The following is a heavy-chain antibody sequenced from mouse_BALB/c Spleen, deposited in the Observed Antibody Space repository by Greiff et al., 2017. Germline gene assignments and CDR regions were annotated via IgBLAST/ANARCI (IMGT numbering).Heavy chain of an antibody. CDR1: GFTFSSYA. CDR3: AREITTVPFAY. V-gene: IGHV5-6-5*01. D-gene: IGHD1-1*01. Sequence: EVQLVESGGGLVKPGGSLKLSCAASGFTFSSYAMSWVRQTPEKRLEWVASISSGGSTYYPDSVKGRFTISRDNARNILYLQMSSLRSEDTAMYYCAREITTVPFAYWGQGTLVTVSA. J-gene: IGHJ3*01. CDR2: ISSGGST.